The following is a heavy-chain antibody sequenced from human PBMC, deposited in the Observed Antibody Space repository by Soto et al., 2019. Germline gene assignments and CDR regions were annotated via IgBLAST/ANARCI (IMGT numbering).Heavy chain of an antibody. D-gene: IGHD1-1*01. J-gene: IGHJ5*02. Sequence: QLQLQESGPGLVKPSETLSLTCTVSGGSISSSSYYWGWIRQPPGKGLEWIGSIYYSGSTYYNPSLKSRVTISVDTSKNQFSLKLSSVTAADTAVYYCAMAVHGRNNWFDTWGQGTLVTVSS. CDR2: IYYSGST. CDR3: AMAVHGRNNWFDT. V-gene: IGHV4-39*01. CDR1: GGSISSSSYY.